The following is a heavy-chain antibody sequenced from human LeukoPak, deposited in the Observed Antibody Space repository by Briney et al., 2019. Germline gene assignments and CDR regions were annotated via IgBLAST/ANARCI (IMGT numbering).Heavy chain of an antibody. CDR3: ARVAYGGEKGYYYYMDV. Sequence: GGSLRLSCAASGFTFSSYEMNWVRQAPGKGLEWVSYISSSGSTIYYADSAKGRFTISRDNAKNSLYLQMNTLRAEDTAVYYCARVAYGGEKGYYYYMDVWGRGTTVTVSS. V-gene: IGHV3-48*03. CDR2: ISSSGSTI. CDR1: GFTFSSYE. D-gene: IGHD4-23*01. J-gene: IGHJ6*03.